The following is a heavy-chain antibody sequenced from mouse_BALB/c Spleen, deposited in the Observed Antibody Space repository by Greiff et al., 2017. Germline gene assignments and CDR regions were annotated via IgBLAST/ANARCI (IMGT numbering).Heavy chain of an antibody. Sequence: KQPGSELVRPGASVKLSCKASGYTFTSYWMHWVKQRHGQGLEWIGNIYPGSGSTNYDEKFKSKGTLTVDTSSSTAYMHLSSLTSEDSAVYYCTTGTDYWGQGTSVTVSS. D-gene: IGHD4-1*01. J-gene: IGHJ4*01. V-gene: IGHV1S22*01. CDR2: IYPGSGST. CDR1: GYTFTSYW. CDR3: TTGTDY.